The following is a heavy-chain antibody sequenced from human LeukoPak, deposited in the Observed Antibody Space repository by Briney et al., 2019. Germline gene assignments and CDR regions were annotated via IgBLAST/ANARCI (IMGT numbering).Heavy chain of an antibody. CDR3: AKAGVGATRKYYFDY. D-gene: IGHD1-26*01. CDR2: ISWNSGSI. V-gene: IGHV3-9*01. CDR1: GFTFDDYA. Sequence: GRSLRLSCAASGFTFDDYAMHWVRHAPGKGLEWVSGISWNSGSIGYADSVKGRFTISRDNAKNSLYLQMNSLRAEDTALYYCAKAGVGATRKYYFDYWGQGTLVTVSS. J-gene: IGHJ4*02.